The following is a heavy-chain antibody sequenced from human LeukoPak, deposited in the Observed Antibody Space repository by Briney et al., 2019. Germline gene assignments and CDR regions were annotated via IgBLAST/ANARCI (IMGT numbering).Heavy chain of an antibody. V-gene: IGHV3-64*01. J-gene: IGHJ4*02. CDR1: GFTFSSYA. CDR2: IRGNGDHT. CDR3: ARDALWFGESDPLDY. Sequence: PGGSLRLSCAASGFTFSSYAMHWVRQAPGKGLEHVSTIRGNGDHTYYANSVKGRFTISRDNSKNKLYLQMGSLRAEDMAMYYCARDALWFGESDPLDYWGQGTLVTVSS. D-gene: IGHD3-10*01.